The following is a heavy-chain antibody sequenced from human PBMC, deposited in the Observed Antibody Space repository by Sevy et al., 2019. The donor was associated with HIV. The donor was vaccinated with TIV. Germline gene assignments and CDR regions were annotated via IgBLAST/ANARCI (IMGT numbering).Heavy chain of an antibody. CDR1: GFTFSSYA. J-gene: IGHJ1*01. D-gene: IGHD6-13*01. CDR2: ISNSGSII. CDR3: AREDGSRQYFQY. V-gene: IGHV3-48*03. Sequence: GSLRLSCVISGFTFSSYAMNWVRQAPGKGLEWVSHISNSGSIIYYEDSVKGRFTISRDNAKNSLYLQMNSLRAEDTAVYYCAREDGSRQYFQYWGQGTLVTVSS.